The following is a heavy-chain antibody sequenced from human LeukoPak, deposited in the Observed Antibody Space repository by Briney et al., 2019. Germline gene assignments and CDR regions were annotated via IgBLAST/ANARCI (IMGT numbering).Heavy chain of an antibody. J-gene: IGHJ5*02. CDR2: ISGSGGST. CDR1: GFTFSSYA. D-gene: IGHD2-2*01. V-gene: IGHV3-23*01. Sequence: GGSLRLSCAASGFTFSSYAMSWVRQAPGKGLEWVSAISGSGGSTYYADSVKGRFTISRDNSKNTLYLQVNSLRAEDTAVYYCAKDAIVGVVVPAAISNWFDPWGQGTLVTVSS. CDR3: AKDAIVGVVVPAAISNWFDP.